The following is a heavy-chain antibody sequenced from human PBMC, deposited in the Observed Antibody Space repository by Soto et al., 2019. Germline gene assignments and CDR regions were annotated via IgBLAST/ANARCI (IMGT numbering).Heavy chain of an antibody. Sequence: PGGSLRLSCAASGFTFSSYAMSWVRQAPGKGLEWVSAISGSGGSTYYADSVKGRFTISRDNSKNTLYLQMNSLRAEDTAVYYCAKDPAVGSSWYYFDYWGQGTLVTVSS. V-gene: IGHV3-23*01. CDR3: AKDPAVGSSWYYFDY. J-gene: IGHJ4*02. CDR2: ISGSGGST. CDR1: GFTFSSYA. D-gene: IGHD6-13*01.